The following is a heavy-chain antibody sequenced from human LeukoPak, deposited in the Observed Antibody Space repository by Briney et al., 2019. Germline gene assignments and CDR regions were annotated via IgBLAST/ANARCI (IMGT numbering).Heavy chain of an antibody. CDR2: ISTSSTYM. V-gene: IGHV3-21*01. J-gene: IGHJ4*02. CDR1: GFTFSSYS. D-gene: IGHD6-19*01. Sequence: GGSLRLSCAASGFTFSSYSMNWVRQAPGKGLEWVSSISTSSTYMYYVDSVKGRFTISRDNAKNSLYLQMNSLRAEDTAVYYCAREVENTSGWYSHFDYWGQGTLVTASS. CDR3: AREVENTSGWYSHFDY.